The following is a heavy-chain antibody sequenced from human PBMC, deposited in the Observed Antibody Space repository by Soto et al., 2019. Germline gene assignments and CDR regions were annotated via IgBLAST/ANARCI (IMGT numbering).Heavy chain of an antibody. J-gene: IGHJ5*02. Sequence: PSETLSLTCSVSGGSISTSRSHWAWIRQPPGKGLEWLANIFYSGSTFYNPSLASRVSVSVDTSKNEFSLKLRSVTAADTAVYYCARQPTTGDTDLWFDPWGQGTLVTSPQ. CDR2: IFYSGST. CDR1: GGSISTSRSH. D-gene: IGHD2-21*01. CDR3: ARQPTTGDTDLWFDP. V-gene: IGHV4-39*01.